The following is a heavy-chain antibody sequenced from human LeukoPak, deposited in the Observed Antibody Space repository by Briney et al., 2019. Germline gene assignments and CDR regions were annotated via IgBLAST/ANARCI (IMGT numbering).Heavy chain of an antibody. J-gene: IGHJ4*02. V-gene: IGHV4-59*12. CDR3: ARAIAAAGHFDY. CDR1: GGSISTYY. CDR2: IYHTGST. D-gene: IGHD6-13*01. Sequence: KPSETLSFTCTVSGGSISTYYWSWIRQPPGKGLEWIGYIYHTGSTNYNLSLKSRVTMSVDASKNQFSLKLSSVTAADTAVYYCARAIAAAGHFDYWGQGTLVTVSS.